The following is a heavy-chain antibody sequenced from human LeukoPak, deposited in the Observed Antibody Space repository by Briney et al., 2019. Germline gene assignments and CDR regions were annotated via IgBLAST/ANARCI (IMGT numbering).Heavy chain of an antibody. CDR2: FDPEDGET. Sequence: ASVKVSCKLSGYTLTELSMHWVRQAPGKGLEWMGGFDPEDGETIYAQKFQGRVTMTEDTSTDTAYMELSSLRSEDTAVYYCATGEYGSGSYSRDLDYWGQGTLVTVSS. CDR1: GYTLTELS. CDR3: ATGEYGSGSYSRDLDY. J-gene: IGHJ4*02. D-gene: IGHD3-10*01. V-gene: IGHV1-24*01.